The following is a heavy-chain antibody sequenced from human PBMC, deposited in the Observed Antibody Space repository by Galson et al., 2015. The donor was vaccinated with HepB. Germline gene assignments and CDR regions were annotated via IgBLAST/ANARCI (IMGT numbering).Heavy chain of an antibody. CDR3: ARHGDHDLGAFDI. D-gene: IGHD4-17*01. V-gene: IGHV3-30*03. CDR2: ISNDGSNK. J-gene: IGHJ3*02. CDR1: GFTFSSHG. Sequence: SLRLSCAASGFTFSSHGMHWVRQAPGKGLEWVAVISNDGSNKYYADSVKGRFTISRDNSKNTLYLQMNSLRAEDTAVYYCARHGDHDLGAFDIWGQGTMIRLF.